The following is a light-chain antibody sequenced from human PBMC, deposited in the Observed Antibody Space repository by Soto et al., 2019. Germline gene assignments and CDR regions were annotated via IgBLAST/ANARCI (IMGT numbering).Light chain of an antibody. CDR1: RNLMHSNGYNY. CDR3: MQTLQTPT. CDR2: LGS. V-gene: IGKV2-28*01. Sequence: DIVMTQSPLSLPVTPGEPASISCRSSRNLMHSNGYNYLDWYLQKPGQSPQLLIYLGSNRASGVPDRFSGSGSGTAFILRISRVEAEDVGVYYCMQTLQTPTFGQGTKVEIK. J-gene: IGKJ1*01.